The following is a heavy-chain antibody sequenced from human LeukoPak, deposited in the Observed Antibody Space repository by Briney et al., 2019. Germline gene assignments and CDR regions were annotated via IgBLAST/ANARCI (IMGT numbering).Heavy chain of an antibody. J-gene: IGHJ4*02. CDR3: ARAQSADS. CDR1: GFTFSSYS. D-gene: IGHD3-3*01. Sequence: GGSLRLSCAASGFTFSSYSMNWVRQAPGKGLEWVSSIISVGTSIYYADSVKGRFTISRDNAKSSLYLQLNSLRAEDTAVYYCARAQSADSWGQGTLVTVSS. V-gene: IGHV3-21*01. CDR2: IISVGTSI.